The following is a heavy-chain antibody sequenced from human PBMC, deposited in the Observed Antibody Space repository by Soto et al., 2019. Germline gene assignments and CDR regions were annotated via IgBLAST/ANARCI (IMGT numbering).Heavy chain of an antibody. CDR1: DFYISSSIDY. V-gene: IGHV4-39*01. CDR3: ARPREMATILFDP. J-gene: IGHJ5*02. CDR2: IYYSGST. Sequence: PSETKSHTSTFSDFYISSSIDYLSWKRRPPGKGLEWIGSIYYSGSTYYNPSLKSRVTISVDTSKNQFSLKLSSVTAADTAVYYCARPREMATILFDPWGQGTLVTVSS. D-gene: IGHD5-12*01.